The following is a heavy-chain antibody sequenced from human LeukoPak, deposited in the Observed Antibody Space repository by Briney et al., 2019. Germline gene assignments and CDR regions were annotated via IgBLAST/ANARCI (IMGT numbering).Heavy chain of an antibody. CDR1: GGSISSYY. CDR3: ARVIGYCSSTSCFGYFDY. J-gene: IGHJ4*02. Sequence: SETLSLTCTVSGGSISSYYWSWIRQPPGKGLEWVGYIYYSGSANYNPSLKSRVTTSVDTSKNQLSLKLSSVTAADTAVYYCARVIGYCSSTSCFGYFDYWGQGTLVTVSS. CDR2: IYYSGSA. V-gene: IGHV4-59*08. D-gene: IGHD2-2*01.